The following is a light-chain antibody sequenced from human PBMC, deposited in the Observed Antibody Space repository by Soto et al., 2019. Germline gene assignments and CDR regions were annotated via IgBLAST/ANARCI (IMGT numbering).Light chain of an antibody. CDR1: QSVLYSSNNKNY. J-gene: IGKJ2*02. Sequence: DIVMTQSPDSLAVSLGERATINCKSSQSVLYSSNNKNYLAWYQQKPGQPAKLLIYWASTRESGVPDRFSGSGSRTDFTLTISSLQAEVVAVYYFQQYYSTPCTFGQGTKLEIK. CDR2: WAS. CDR3: QQYYSTPCT. V-gene: IGKV4-1*01.